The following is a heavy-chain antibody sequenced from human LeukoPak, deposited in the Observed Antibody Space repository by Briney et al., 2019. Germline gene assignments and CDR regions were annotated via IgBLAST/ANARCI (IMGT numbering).Heavy chain of an antibody. D-gene: IGHD3-3*01. Sequence: GESLKISCKGSGYSFTSYWIGWVRQMPGKGLEWMGIIYPGDSDTRYSPSFQGQVTISADKSISTAYLQWSSLKASDTAMYYCACRGSTYYDFWSGPNWFDPWGQGTLVTVSS. J-gene: IGHJ5*02. CDR3: ACRGSTYYDFWSGPNWFDP. V-gene: IGHV5-51*01. CDR1: GYSFTSYW. CDR2: IYPGDSDT.